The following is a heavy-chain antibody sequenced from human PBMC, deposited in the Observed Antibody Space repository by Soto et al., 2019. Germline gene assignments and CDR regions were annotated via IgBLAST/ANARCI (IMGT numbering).Heavy chain of an antibody. V-gene: IGHV4-31*03. Sequence: LSLTCTVSGGSISSGGYYWSWIRQHPGKGLEWIGYIYYSGSTYYNPSLKSRVTISVDTSKNQFSLKLSSVTAADTAVYYCARGLVDSSGWSGWFDPWGQGTLVTVSS. CDR1: GGSISSGGYY. J-gene: IGHJ5*02. CDR2: IYYSGST. D-gene: IGHD6-19*01. CDR3: ARGLVDSSGWSGWFDP.